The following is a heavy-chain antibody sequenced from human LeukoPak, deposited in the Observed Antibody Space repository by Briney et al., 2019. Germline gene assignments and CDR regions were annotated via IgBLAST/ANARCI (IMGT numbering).Heavy chain of an antibody. CDR1: GGSISSYY. Sequence: SETLSLTCTVSGGSISSYYWSWIRQSPGKGLEWIGYIFYSGSTNYSPSLKSRVTISVDTSKNQLSLKLSSVTAADTAVYYCARGGSGPYPRLDYWGQGSLVTVSS. V-gene: IGHV4-59*01. J-gene: IGHJ4*02. CDR3: ARGGSGPYPRLDY. D-gene: IGHD6-19*01. CDR2: IFYSGST.